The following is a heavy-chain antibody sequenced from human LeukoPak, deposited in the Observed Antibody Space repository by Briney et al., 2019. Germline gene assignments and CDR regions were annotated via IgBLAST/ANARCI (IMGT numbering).Heavy chain of an antibody. D-gene: IGHD2-15*01. CDR3: ARRAGEYSHPYDY. V-gene: IGHV3-53*01. CDR2: ISSDCNT. J-gene: IGHJ4*02. CDR1: GFIVSSNS. Sequence: GGSLRLSCKVSGFIVSSNSWSWGRQAPGKGLEWVSFISSDCNTDHSDSVKRRFTISRDNSKNTLYLQMNSLRAEDTAIYYCARRAGEYSHPYDYWGQGTLVTVSS.